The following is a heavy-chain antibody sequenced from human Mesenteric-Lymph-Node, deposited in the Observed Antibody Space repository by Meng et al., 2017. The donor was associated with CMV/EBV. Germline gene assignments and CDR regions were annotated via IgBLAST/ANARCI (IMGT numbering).Heavy chain of an antibody. CDR3: TRHYSLHDPFDF. CDR1: GFTFSTYS. D-gene: IGHD2-15*01. V-gene: IGHV3-23*01. J-gene: IGHJ4*02. CDR2: VSSRRGDT. Sequence: GESLKISCVGSGFTFSTYSMNWVRQAPGKGLEWVSSVSSRRGDTYYPDSVKGRFTISRDDSENKVYLQMKALRREDTAIYYCTRHYSLHDPFDFWGRGTQVTVSS.